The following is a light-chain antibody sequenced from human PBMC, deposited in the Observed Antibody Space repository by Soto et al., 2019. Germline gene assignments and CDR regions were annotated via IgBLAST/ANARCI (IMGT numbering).Light chain of an antibody. Sequence: EIVMTQSPATLSVSPGDSVTLSCRASQNIGSSLAWYQQKSGQAPRILIYGASTRATGVRPRFSGRGSGTEFTLTISSLQPEDFATYYCQQVHSFPLTFGPGTKVDI. J-gene: IGKJ3*01. V-gene: IGKV3-15*01. CDR1: QNIGSS. CDR2: GAS. CDR3: QQVHSFPLT.